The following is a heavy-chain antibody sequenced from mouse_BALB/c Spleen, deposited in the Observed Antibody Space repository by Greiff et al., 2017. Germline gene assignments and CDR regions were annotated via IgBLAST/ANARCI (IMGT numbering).Heavy chain of an antibody. Sequence: EVQLQESGGGLVKPGGSLKLSCAASGFTFSSYAMSWVRQTPEKRLEWVASISSGGSTYYPDSVKGRFTISRDNARNILYLQMSSLRSEDTAMYYCASYNYYAMDYWGQGTSVTVSS. CDR1: GFTFSSYA. V-gene: IGHV5-6-5*01. CDR3: ASYNYYAMDY. CDR2: ISSGGST. J-gene: IGHJ4*01.